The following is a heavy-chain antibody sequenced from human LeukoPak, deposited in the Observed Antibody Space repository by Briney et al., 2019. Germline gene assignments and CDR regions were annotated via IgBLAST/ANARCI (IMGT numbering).Heavy chain of an antibody. V-gene: IGHV4-61*01. CDR1: GGSVSSGSYY. D-gene: IGHD3-10*01. J-gene: IGHJ5*02. Sequence: SETLSLTCTVSGGSVSSGSYYWSWIRQPPGKGLEWIGYIYYSGSTNYNPSLKSRVTISVDTSKNQFSLKLSPVTAADTAVYYCARDGSPTGGSGSYYLDWFDPWGQGTLVTVSS. CDR3: ARDGSPTGGSGSYYLDWFDP. CDR2: IYYSGST.